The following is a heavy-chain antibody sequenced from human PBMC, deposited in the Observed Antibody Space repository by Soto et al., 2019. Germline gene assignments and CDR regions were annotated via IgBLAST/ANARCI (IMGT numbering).Heavy chain of an antibody. V-gene: IGHV4-31*03. CDR1: GESITSGGYY. Sequence: QVQLQESGPGLVKASQTLSLICNVSGESITSGGYYWSWIRHHAGKGLEWTGYIYDTESAYYNPSLKSRLTISMDSSKNHFAMKLSSVTAADTAVYYCARASSSSSAADYWGQGTLITVSS. D-gene: IGHD6-6*01. CDR2: IYDTESA. J-gene: IGHJ4*02. CDR3: ARASSSSSAADY.